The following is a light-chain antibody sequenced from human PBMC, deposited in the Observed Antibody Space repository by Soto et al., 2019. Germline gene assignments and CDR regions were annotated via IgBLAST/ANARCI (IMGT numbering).Light chain of an antibody. Sequence: QSALTQPASVSGSPGQSITISCTGTSSDVGTYNYVSRYQQHPGKAPNLMIYEVSNRPSGVSHRFSGSKSGNTASLTISGLQADDEADYYCSSYTSYYTLNVVGTGTKLTVL. CDR2: EVS. J-gene: IGLJ1*01. CDR3: SSYTSYYTLNV. CDR1: SSDVGTYNY. V-gene: IGLV2-14*01.